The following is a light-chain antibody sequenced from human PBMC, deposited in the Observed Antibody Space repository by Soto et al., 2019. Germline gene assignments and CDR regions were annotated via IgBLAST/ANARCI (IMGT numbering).Light chain of an antibody. CDR3: QQYGSSIT. CDR2: GAS. CDR1: QSVSSY. J-gene: IGKJ3*01. V-gene: IGKV3-20*01. Sequence: EFVLTQSPATQSLSPGERATLSCRASQSVSSYLAWYQQKPGQAPRLLIYGASSRATGIPDRFSGSGSGTDFTLTISRLEPEDFAVYYCQQYGSSITFGPGTKVDIK.